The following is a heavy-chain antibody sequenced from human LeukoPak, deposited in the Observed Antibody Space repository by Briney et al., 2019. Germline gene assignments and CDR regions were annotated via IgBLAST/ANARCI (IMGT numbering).Heavy chain of an antibody. J-gene: IGHJ4*02. D-gene: IGHD2-15*01. Sequence: SQTLSLTCTVSGGSISSGGYYWSWIRQHPGKGLEWIGYIYYSGSTYYNPSLKSRVTISVDTSKNQFSLKLSSVTAADTAVYYCARGLYCSGGSCYSFDYWGQGTLVTVSS. CDR3: ARGLYCSGGSCYSFDY. V-gene: IGHV4-31*03. CDR1: GGSISSGGYY. CDR2: IYYSGST.